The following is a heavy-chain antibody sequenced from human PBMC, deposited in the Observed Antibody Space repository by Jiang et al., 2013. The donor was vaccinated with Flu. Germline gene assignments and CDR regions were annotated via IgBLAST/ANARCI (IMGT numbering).Heavy chain of an antibody. Sequence: GAEVKKPGSSVKVSCKASGGTFSSYAISWVRQAPGQGLEWMEGSSLSLVQQTTHRSSRGRVTITADESTSTAYMELSSLRSEDTAVYYCARGGLYYYGSGSPKDGEYYYYGMDVWGQGTTVTVSS. J-gene: IGHJ6*02. CDR1: GGTFSSYA. D-gene: IGHD3-10*01. CDR3: ARGGLYYYGSGSPKDGEYYYYGMDV. V-gene: IGHV1-69*01. CDR2: SSLSLVQ.